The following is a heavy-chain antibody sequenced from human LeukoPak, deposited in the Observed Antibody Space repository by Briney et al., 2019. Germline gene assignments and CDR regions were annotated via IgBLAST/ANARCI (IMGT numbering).Heavy chain of an antibody. CDR2: INCKSGAT. J-gene: IGHJ3*02. Sequence: ASVKVSCKASEYTFTDYYIHWMRQAPGQGLEWMGWINCKSGATTYAQKFRGRVTRTKDRPIRTAYMELTRLKSDDTAVYYCVRQSLLYYETLDAFDIWGQGTVVTVSS. D-gene: IGHD3-22*01. CDR3: VRQSLLYYETLDAFDI. V-gene: IGHV1-2*02. CDR1: EYTFTDYY.